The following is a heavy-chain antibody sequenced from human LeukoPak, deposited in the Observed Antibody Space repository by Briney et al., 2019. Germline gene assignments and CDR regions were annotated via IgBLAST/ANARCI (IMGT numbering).Heavy chain of an antibody. D-gene: IGHD6-6*01. CDR1: GGSFSGYY. Sequence: PSETLSLTCAVYGGSFSGYYWSWIRQPPGKGLEWIGEINHSGSTNYNPSLKSRVTISVDTSKNLFSLKLSSVTAADTAVYYCATEYSSSQGLDYWGQGTLVTVSS. V-gene: IGHV4-34*01. CDR3: ATEYSSSQGLDY. CDR2: INHSGST. J-gene: IGHJ4*02.